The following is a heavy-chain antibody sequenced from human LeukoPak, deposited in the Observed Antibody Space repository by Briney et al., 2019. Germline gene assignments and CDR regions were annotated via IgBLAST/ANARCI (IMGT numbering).Heavy chain of an antibody. CDR2: ISYDGSNK. J-gene: IGHJ4*02. V-gene: IGHV3-30*18. Sequence: GGSLRLSCAASGFTFSSYGMHWVRQAPGKGLEWVAVISYDGSNKYYADSVKGRFTISRDNSKNTLYLQMNSLRAEDTAVYYCAKPVTPRRGNTDDYWGQGTLVTVSA. CDR1: GFTFSSYG. CDR3: AKPVTPRRGNTDDY. D-gene: IGHD5-18*01.